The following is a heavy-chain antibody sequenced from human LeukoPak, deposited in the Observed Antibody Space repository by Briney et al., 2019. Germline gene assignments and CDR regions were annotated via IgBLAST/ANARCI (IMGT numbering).Heavy chain of an antibody. J-gene: IGHJ6*02. CDR1: GFTVSSNY. Sequence: GGSMRLACAAYGFTVSSNYMSWDRQAPGKGLEWVSALSGSGATTYYGDSVKGRFTISRDNSKNTLYLQMHSLRAEDTAIYYCVNRDGGWLQSSGMDVWGQGTAVTVSS. CDR3: VNRDGGWLQSSGMDV. CDR2: LSGSGATT. V-gene: IGHV3-23*01. D-gene: IGHD5-24*01.